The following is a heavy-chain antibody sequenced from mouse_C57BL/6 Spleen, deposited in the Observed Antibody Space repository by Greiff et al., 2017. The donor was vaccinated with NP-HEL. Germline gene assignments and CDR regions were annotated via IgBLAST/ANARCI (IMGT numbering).Heavy chain of an antibody. CDR3: TNYSNYFDY. J-gene: IGHJ2*01. D-gene: IGHD2-5*01. CDR1: GYTFTDYE. CDR2: IDPETGGT. Sequence: QVQLKESGAELVRPGASVTLSCKASGYTFTDYEMHWVKQTPVHGLEWIGAIDPETGGTAYNQKFKGKAILTADKSSSTAYMELRSLTSEDSAVYYCTNYSNYFDYWGQGTTLTVSS. V-gene: IGHV1-15*01.